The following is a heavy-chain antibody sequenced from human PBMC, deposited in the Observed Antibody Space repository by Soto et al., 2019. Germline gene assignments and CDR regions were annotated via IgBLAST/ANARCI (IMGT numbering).Heavy chain of an antibody. J-gene: IGHJ5*02. CDR2: IYWDDDK. D-gene: IGHD1-1*01. Sequence: SGPTLVNPTQTLTLTCTFSGFSLSTSGVGVGWIRQPPGKALEWLALIYWDDDKRYSPSLKSRLTITKDTSKNQVVLTMTNMDPVDTATYYCALWEAWNVAPSPDPWRQGTLVTVSS. CDR3: ALWEAWNVAPSPDP. V-gene: IGHV2-5*02. CDR1: GFSLSTSGVG.